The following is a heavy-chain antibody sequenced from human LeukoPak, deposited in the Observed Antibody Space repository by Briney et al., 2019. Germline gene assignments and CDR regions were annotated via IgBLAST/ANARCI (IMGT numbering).Heavy chain of an antibody. Sequence: GAPVKVSCKASGTPFTSYGISGVRQAPGQGLEWMGWISAYNGNTNYAQKLQGRVTMTTDTSTSTAYMELRSLRSDDTAVYYCARESSGWYRWGQGTLVTVSS. V-gene: IGHV1-18*01. CDR2: ISAYNGNT. J-gene: IGHJ5*02. D-gene: IGHD6-19*01. CDR1: GTPFTSYG. CDR3: ARESSGWYR.